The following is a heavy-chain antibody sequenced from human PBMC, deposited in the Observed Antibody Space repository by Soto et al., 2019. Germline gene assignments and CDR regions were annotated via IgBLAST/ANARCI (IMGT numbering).Heavy chain of an antibody. Sequence: DSVKGRFTISRDNAKSAVYLQMNSLRAEDTAVYYCARGFRNGFNVWGQGTTGSVSS. V-gene: IGHV3-21*01. CDR3: ARGFRNGFNV. J-gene: IGHJ6*02. D-gene: IGHD2-8*01.